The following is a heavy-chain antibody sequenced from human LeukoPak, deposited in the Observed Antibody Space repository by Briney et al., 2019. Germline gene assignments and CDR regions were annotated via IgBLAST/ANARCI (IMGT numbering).Heavy chain of an antibody. Sequence: ASVKVSCKASGYTFTGYYMHWVRQAPGQGLEWMGRINPNSGGTDYAQKFQGRVTMTRDTSISTAYMELSRPRSDDTAVYYCARDPGYSGYDYYFDYWGQGTLVTVSS. J-gene: IGHJ4*02. CDR3: ARDPGYSGYDYYFDY. CDR1: GYTFTGYY. D-gene: IGHD5-12*01. V-gene: IGHV1-2*06. CDR2: INPNSGGT.